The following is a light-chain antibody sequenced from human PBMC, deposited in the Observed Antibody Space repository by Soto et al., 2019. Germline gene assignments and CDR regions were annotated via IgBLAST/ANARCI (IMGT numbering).Light chain of an antibody. CDR1: QSISSW. CDR2: KAS. Sequence: DIQMTQSTSTLSASVGDRVTITCRASQSISSWLAWYQQKPGKAPNLLIYKASSLESGVPSRFSGSGSGTEFTLTISSLQPVDFATYYCQQYNSYPWTFGQGTKVEIK. J-gene: IGKJ1*01. V-gene: IGKV1-5*03. CDR3: QQYNSYPWT.